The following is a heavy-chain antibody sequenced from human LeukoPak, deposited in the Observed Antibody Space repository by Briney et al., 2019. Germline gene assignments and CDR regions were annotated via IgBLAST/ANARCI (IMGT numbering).Heavy chain of an antibody. Sequence: PSETLSLTCTASGGSISSYYWSWIRQPPGKGLEWIGYIYYSGSTNYNPSLKSRVTISVDTSKNQFSLKLSSVTAADTAVYYCASSYYYDSSGFQWFYWGQGTLVTVSS. CDR2: IYYSGST. CDR1: GGSISSYY. J-gene: IGHJ4*02. V-gene: IGHV4-59*08. D-gene: IGHD3-22*01. CDR3: ASSYYYDSSGFQWFY.